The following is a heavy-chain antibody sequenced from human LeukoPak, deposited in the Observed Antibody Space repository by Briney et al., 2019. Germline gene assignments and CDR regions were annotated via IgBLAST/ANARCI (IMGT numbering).Heavy chain of an antibody. CDR2: INHSGST. V-gene: IGHV4-34*01. Sequence: SETLSLTCAVYGGSFSGYYWSWIRQPPGKGLEWIGEINHSGSTNYNPSLKSRVTISVDTSKNQFSLKLSSVTAADTAVYYCARASPLGLNWFDPLGEGTLVTVSS. CDR3: ARASPLGLNWFDP. J-gene: IGHJ5*02. D-gene: IGHD3/OR15-3a*01. CDR1: GGSFSGYY.